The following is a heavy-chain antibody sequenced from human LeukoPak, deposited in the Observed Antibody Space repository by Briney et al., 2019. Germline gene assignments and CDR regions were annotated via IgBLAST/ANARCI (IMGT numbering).Heavy chain of an antibody. CDR3: ARMRLVRGVTRLNWFDP. D-gene: IGHD3-10*01. CDR2: INHSGST. V-gene: IGHV4-34*01. CDR1: GGSFSGYY. J-gene: IGHJ5*02. Sequence: SETLSLTCAVYGGSFSGYYWSWIRQPPGKGLEWIGEINHSGSTNYNPSLKSRVTISVDTSKNQFSLKLSSVTAADTAVYYCARMRLVRGVTRLNWFDPWGQGTLVTVSS.